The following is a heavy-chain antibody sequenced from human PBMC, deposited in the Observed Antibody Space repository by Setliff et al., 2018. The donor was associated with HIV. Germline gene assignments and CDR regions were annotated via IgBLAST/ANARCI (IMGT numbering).Heavy chain of an antibody. CDR1: GYTFTNYG. J-gene: IGHJ6*02. V-gene: IGHV1-18*01. CDR2: VTASDGNT. Sequence: ASVKVSCKTSGYTFTNYGISWVRQAPGQGLEWMGWVTASDGNTNYAQKFQGRVIMTRDTSTSTVYMELKSLRSDDTAVYYCAREIGDYYDSSGYYPPTDYYYGMDVWGQGTTVTV. CDR3: AREIGDYYDSSGYYPPTDYYYGMDV. D-gene: IGHD3-22*01.